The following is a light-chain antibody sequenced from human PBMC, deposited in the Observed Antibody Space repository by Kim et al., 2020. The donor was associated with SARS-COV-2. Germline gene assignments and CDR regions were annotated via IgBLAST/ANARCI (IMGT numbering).Light chain of an antibody. CDR2: QHT. CDR3: QAWDSSTAV. Sequence: SYELTQPPSVSVSPGQTASITCSGSKLGDKYAYWYQKKPGQSPILVIYQHTKRPSGISQRFSGSSFGNTATLTISRAQTMDEADYYCQAWDSSTAVFGRG. V-gene: IGLV3-1*01. J-gene: IGLJ3*02. CDR1: KLGDKY.